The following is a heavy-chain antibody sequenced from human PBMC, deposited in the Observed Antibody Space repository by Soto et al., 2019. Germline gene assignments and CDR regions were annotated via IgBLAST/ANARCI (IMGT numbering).Heavy chain of an antibody. Sequence: PGGSLRLSCAASGFTFSTYAMNWVRQAPGKGLEWVAAISYDASNKYYAGSVKGRFTISRDNYKNTLYLQMNSLRTEDTAMYYCARWVYAFDYWGQGTLVTSPQ. CDR2: ISYDASNK. D-gene: IGHD6-13*01. CDR1: GFTFSTYA. CDR3: ARWVYAFDY. J-gene: IGHJ4*02. V-gene: IGHV3-30-3*01.